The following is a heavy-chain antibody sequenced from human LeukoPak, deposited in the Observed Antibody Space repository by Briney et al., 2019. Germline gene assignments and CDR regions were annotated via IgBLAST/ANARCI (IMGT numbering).Heavy chain of an antibody. J-gene: IGHJ2*01. D-gene: IGHD3-22*01. V-gene: IGHV4-59*01. Sequence: SETLSLTCSVSGGSFTTYYWTWIRQHPGKGLEWIGYMYYTGYTNHNPSLKSRVTISVDTSRNQFSLKLNSVTAADTAVYYCATIVFDSSKSHWYFDLWGRGALVTVSS. CDR1: GGSFTTYY. CDR3: ATIVFDSSKSHWYFDL. CDR2: MYYTGYT.